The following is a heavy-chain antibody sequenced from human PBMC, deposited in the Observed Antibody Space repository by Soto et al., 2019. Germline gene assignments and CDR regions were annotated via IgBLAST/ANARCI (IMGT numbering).Heavy chain of an antibody. CDR1: GGSISSSTFY. Sequence: SETLSLTCTVSGGSISSSTFYWGWIRQPPGKGLEWIGSVYYDGTTYYNPSLRSRVTISVDTSKNQFSLKMSSVTAADTAAYYCAYFDWLPYWGQGTLVTVS. CDR3: AYFDWLPY. J-gene: IGHJ4*02. D-gene: IGHD3-9*01. CDR2: VYYDGTT. V-gene: IGHV4-39*01.